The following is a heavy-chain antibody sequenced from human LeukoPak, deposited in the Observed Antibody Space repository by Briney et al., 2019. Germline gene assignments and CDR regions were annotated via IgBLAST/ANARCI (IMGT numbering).Heavy chain of an antibody. V-gene: IGHV4-34*01. CDR2: INHSGST. Sequence: SETLSLTCAVYGGSFSGYYWSWIRQPPGKGLEWIGEINHSGSTNYNPSLKSRVTISVDTSKNQFSLKLSSVTAADTAVYYCARHIHLPIRSNPRFDYWGQGTLVTVSS. D-gene: IGHD2-21*01. CDR1: GGSFSGYY. J-gene: IGHJ4*02. CDR3: ARHIHLPIRSNPRFDY.